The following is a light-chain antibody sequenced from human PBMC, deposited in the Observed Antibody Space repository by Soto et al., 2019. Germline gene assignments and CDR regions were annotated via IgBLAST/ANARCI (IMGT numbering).Light chain of an antibody. V-gene: IGKV3-20*01. Sequence: EIVLTQSPGTLSLSPGERATLSCRASQSVSSSYLAWYQQKPGQAPRLLIYGASSRATGIPDRFSGSGSGTDFTLIISRLEPEDFAVYYCQHYGMSSATFGQGTKVEIK. CDR2: GAS. J-gene: IGKJ1*01. CDR3: QHYGMSSAT. CDR1: QSVSSSY.